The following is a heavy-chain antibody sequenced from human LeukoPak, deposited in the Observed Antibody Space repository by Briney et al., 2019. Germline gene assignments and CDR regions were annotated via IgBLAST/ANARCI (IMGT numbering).Heavy chain of an antibody. CDR1: GYTLTELS. CDR3: ATGPLHYYDSSGYSYWYFDL. V-gene: IGHV1-24*01. D-gene: IGHD3-22*01. J-gene: IGHJ2*01. Sequence: ASVKVSCKVSGYTLTELSMHWVRQAPGKGLEWMGGFDPEDGETIYAQKLQGRVTMTADTSTDTAYMELSSLRSEDTAVYYCATGPLHYYDSSGYSYWYFDLWGRGTLVTVSS. CDR2: FDPEDGET.